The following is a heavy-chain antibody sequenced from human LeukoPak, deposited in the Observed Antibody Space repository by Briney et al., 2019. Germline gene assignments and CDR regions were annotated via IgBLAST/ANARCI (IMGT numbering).Heavy chain of an antibody. Sequence: ASLKVSCKPSGYTFTSYDMHWVRHAPGQGLEWMGIINPSGGSTSYAQIFQGRVTMTRDTSTSTVYMGLSSLRSEDTAVYYCARGGSSWYRGSFQHWGQGTLVTVSS. CDR3: ARGGSSWYRGSFQH. CDR1: GYTFTSYD. CDR2: INPSGGST. J-gene: IGHJ1*01. V-gene: IGHV1-46*01. D-gene: IGHD6-13*01.